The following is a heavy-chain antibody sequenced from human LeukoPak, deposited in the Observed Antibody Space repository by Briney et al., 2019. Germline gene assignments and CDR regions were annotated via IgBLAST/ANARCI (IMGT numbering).Heavy chain of an antibody. CDR2: IYYSGSA. V-gene: IGHV4-4*02. CDR3: ARGDDYGGNCFDY. D-gene: IGHD4-23*01. Sequence: PSETLSLTCAVSGGSISSSNWWSWVRQPPGKGLEWIGEIYYSGSAKYNPSLKSRVTISVDKSKNQFSLKLSSVTAADTAVYYCARGDDYGGNCFDYWGQGTLVTVSS. CDR1: GGSISSSNW. J-gene: IGHJ4*02.